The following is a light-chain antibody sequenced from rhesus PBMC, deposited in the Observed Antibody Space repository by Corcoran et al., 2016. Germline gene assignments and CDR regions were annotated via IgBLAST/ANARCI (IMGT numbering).Light chain of an antibody. J-gene: IGKJ4*01. V-gene: IGKV1-25*01. Sequence: DIQMTQSPSPLSASVGDTVTITCRASQGISSYLAWYQQKPGKAPKLLFYKASPLQSGVPSRFSGSGSGTDFTLTISSLQPEDFATYYCQQHNSYPLTFGGGTKVEIK. CDR3: QQHNSYPLT. CDR2: KAS. CDR1: QGISSY.